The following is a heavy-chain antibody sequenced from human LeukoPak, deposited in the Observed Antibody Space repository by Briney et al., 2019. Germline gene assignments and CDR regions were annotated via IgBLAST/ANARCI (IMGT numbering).Heavy chain of an antibody. CDR2: ISSSAKTT. CDR3: ARDSYDSSGSSDAFDI. J-gene: IGHJ3*02. D-gene: IGHD3-22*01. CDR1: GFTFSGYW. Sequence: GGSLRLSCAASGFTFSGYWMNWVRQAPGKGLEWISYISSSAKTTYYAESAKGRFTISRDNAKNSLYLQMNSLRAEDTAVYYCARDSYDSSGSSDAFDIWGQGTMVTVSS. V-gene: IGHV3-48*04.